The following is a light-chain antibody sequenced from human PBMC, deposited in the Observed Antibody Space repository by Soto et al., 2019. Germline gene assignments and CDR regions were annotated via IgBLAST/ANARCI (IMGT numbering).Light chain of an antibody. CDR1: QGISSY. J-gene: IGKJ4*01. V-gene: IGKV1-8*01. CDR2: AAS. CDR3: EQADSYRPLS. Sequence: AIRMTQSPSSLSASTGARVTITCRASQGISSYLTWSQQKPVKAPKLLIYAASTLQSGVPSRFSGSRSGTDCTLTVSCLQSENFGTYYGEQADSYRPLSFGGGTMVEIK.